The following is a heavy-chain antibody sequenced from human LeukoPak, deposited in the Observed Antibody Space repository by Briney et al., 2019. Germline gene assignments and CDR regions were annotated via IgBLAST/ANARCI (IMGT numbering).Heavy chain of an antibody. CDR2: IYYSGST. CDR1: GGSFSGYY. D-gene: IGHD3-22*01. J-gene: IGHJ4*02. V-gene: IGHV4-59*01. CDR3: ARLPPREYYYDSSGSNFDY. Sequence: PSETLSLTCAVYGGSFSGYYWSWIRQPPGKGLEWIGYIYYSGSTNYNPSLKSRVTISVDTSKNQFSLKLSSVTAADTAVYYCARLPPREYYYDSSGSNFDYWGQGTLVTVSS.